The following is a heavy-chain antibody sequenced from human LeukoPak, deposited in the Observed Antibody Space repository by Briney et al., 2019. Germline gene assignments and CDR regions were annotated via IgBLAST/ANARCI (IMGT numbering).Heavy chain of an antibody. CDR2: ISAYNGNT. V-gene: IGHV1-18*01. CDR3: ARDYSYSGNWFDP. CDR1: GYTFTSYG. J-gene: IGHJ5*02. D-gene: IGHD6-13*01. Sequence: EASVKVSCKASGYTFTSYGISWVRQAPGQGLEWMGWISAYNGNTNYPQKFQGRVTMTTDTSTSTAYMELRSLRSDDTAVYYCARDYSYSGNWFDPWGQGTLVTVSS.